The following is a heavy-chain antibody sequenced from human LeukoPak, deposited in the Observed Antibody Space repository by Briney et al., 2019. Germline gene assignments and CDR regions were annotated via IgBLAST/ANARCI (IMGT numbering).Heavy chain of an antibody. CDR2: ISGSGGGA. D-gene: IGHD6-19*01. V-gene: IGHV3-23*01. J-gene: IGHJ5*02. CDR3: AKGIAVAATKWFDP. Sequence: GRSLRLSCAASGFTFSSYAMHWVRQAPGKGLEWVSAISGSGGGAYYADSVKGRFTISRDNSKNTLYLQMNSLRAEDTAVYYCAKGIAVAATKWFDPWGQGTLVTVSS. CDR1: GFTFSSYA.